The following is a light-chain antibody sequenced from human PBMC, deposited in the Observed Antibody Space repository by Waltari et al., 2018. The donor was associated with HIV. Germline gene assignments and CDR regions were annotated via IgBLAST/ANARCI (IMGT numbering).Light chain of an antibody. CDR3: SSYTSSATVV. J-gene: IGLJ3*02. V-gene: IGLV2-14*03. CDR1: TSDVGTYNY. Sequence: QSALAQPASVSGSPGQSITISCTGTTSDVGTYNYVPWYQQHSGSAPRLLIYEVSHRATGVSDRFSGSKSGNMASLAISGLQADDEADYFCSSYTSSATVVFGGGTKLTVL. CDR2: EVS.